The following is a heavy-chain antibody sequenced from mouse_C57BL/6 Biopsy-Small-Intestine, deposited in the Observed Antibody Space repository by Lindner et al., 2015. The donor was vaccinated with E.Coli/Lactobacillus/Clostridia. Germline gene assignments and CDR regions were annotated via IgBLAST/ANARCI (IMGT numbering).Heavy chain of an antibody. D-gene: IGHD1-1*01. CDR1: GFTFSSYG. CDR3: ARHQGDPLRVIAMDY. CDR2: ISSGGSYT. Sequence: VQLQESGGDLVKPGGSLKLSCAASGFTFSSYGMSWVRQTPDKRLEWVATISSGGSYTYYPDSVKGRFTISRDNAKNTLYLQMSSLKSEDTVMYYCARHQGDPLRVIAMDYWGQGTSVTVSS. V-gene: IGHV5-6*01. J-gene: IGHJ4*01.